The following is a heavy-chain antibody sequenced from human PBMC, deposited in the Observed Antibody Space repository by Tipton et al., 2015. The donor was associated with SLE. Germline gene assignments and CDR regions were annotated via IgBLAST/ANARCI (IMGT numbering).Heavy chain of an antibody. CDR1: GFTFSSYG. J-gene: IGHJ4*02. D-gene: IGHD1-26*01. CDR2: IRYDGSNK. Sequence: SLRLSCAASGFTFSSYGMHWVRQAPGKGLEWVAFIRYDGSNKYYADSVKGRFTISRDNSKNTLYLQMNSLRAEDTAVYYCAKDRGGQLLSPYYLDYWGQGTLVTVSS. V-gene: IGHV3-30*02. CDR3: AKDRGGQLLSPYYLDY.